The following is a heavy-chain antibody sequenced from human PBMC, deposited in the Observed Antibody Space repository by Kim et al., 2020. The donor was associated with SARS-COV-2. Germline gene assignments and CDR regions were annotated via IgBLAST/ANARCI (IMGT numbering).Heavy chain of an antibody. J-gene: IGHJ4*02. CDR1: GFTFSSYI. CDR2: ISASSTYK. V-gene: IGHV3-21*01. D-gene: IGHD2-8*01. Sequence: GGSLRLSCEGSGFTFSSYIMNWVRQAPGKGLEWVSSISASSTYKHYAGSVKGRFTISRDSAKNTLFLQMNSLRPEDTAVYYCARGADCPNVTCKWKGLDCWGQGIPVSVSS. CDR3: ARGADCPNVTCKWKGLDC.